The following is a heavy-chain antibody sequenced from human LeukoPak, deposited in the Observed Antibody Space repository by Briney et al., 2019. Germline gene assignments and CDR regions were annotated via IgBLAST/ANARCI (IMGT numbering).Heavy chain of an antibody. V-gene: IGHV1-2*02. CDR2: INPNSGGT. D-gene: IGHD3-10*01. CDR1: GYTFTGYY. CDR3: AREDWYYYGSGVADY. Sequence: ASVTVSCKASGYTFTGYYMHWVRQAPGQGLEWMGWINPNSGGTNYAQKFQGRVTMTRDTSISTAYMELSRLRSDDTAVYYCAREDWYYYGSGVADYWGQGTLVTVSS. J-gene: IGHJ4*02.